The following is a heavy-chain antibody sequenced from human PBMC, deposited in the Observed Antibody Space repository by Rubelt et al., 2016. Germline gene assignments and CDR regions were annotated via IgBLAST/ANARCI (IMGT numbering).Heavy chain of an antibody. CDR3: KITAMVVVDY. J-gene: IGHJ4*02. CDR1: GGSFSGYY. CDR2: INHSGST. Sequence: QVQLQQWGAGLLKPSETLSLTCAVYGGSFSGYYWSWIRQPPGKGLAWIGDINHSGSTNYNPSIKSRVTISVDTSKNQCSLKLSSVTAADTAVYYCKITAMVVVDYWGQGTLVTVSS. D-gene: IGHD5-18*01. V-gene: IGHV4-34*01.